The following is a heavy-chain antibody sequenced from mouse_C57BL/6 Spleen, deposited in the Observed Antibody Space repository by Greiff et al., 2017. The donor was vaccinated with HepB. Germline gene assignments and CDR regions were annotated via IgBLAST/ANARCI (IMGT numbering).Heavy chain of an antibody. J-gene: IGHJ4*01. CDR3: ARSSENYDGNYAMDY. V-gene: IGHV1-55*01. Sequence: QVQLQQPGAELVKPGASVKMSCQASVYTFTSYWITWVKQRPGQGLEWIGDIYPGSGSTNYNEKFKSKATLTVDTSSSTAYMQLSSRTSEDSAVYYCARSSENYDGNYAMDYWGQGTSVTVSS. CDR1: VYTFTSYW. D-gene: IGHD2-4*01. CDR2: IYPGSGST.